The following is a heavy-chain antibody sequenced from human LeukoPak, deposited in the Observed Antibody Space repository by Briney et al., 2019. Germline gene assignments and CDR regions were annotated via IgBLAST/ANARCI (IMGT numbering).Heavy chain of an antibody. CDR2: ISSSGSTI. J-gene: IGHJ4*02. CDR3: ARGLRIAVAGNIDY. CDR1: GFTFSDYY. V-gene: IGHV3-11*04. D-gene: IGHD6-19*01. Sequence: GGSLRLSCAASGFTFSDYYMSWIRQAPGKGLEWVSYISSSGSTIYYADSVKGRFTISRDNSKNTLYLQMNSLRAEDTAVYYCARGLRIAVAGNIDYWGQGTLVTVSS.